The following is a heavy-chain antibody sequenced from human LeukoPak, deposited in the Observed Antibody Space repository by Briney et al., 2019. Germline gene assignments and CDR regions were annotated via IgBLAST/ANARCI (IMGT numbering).Heavy chain of an antibody. J-gene: IGHJ4*02. CDR3: ARAGVGYAY. Sequence: PGGSLRLSCAASGFTFDHYAMHWVRQAPGKGLEWVAFIRYDGSNKYYADSVKGRFTISKDNSKNTLYLQMNSLRAEDTAVYYCARAGVGYAYWGQGTLVTVSS. CDR1: GFTFDHYA. D-gene: IGHD3-3*01. CDR2: IRYDGSNK. V-gene: IGHV3-30*02.